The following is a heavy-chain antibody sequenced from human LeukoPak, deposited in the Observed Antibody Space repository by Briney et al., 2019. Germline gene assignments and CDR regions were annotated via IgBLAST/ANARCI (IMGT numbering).Heavy chain of an antibody. Sequence: ASVKVSCKASGYTFTSYGISWVRQAPGQGLEWMGLISAYNGNTNYAQKFQGRVTVTRDTSISTAYMELSRLKFDDTAVYYCARNKEGKSLDYWGQGTLVTVSS. CDR2: ISAYNGNT. V-gene: IGHV1-18*01. CDR3: ARNKEGKSLDY. J-gene: IGHJ4*02. CDR1: GYTFTSYG.